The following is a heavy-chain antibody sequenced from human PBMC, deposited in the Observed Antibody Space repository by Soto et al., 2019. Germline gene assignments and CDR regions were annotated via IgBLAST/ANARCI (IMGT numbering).Heavy chain of an antibody. V-gene: IGHV4-59*01. J-gene: IGHJ4*02. D-gene: IGHD3-22*01. CDR1: GCSISSYY. CDR3: ARVDSSGSYFDS. Sequence: SETLSLTFTVSGCSISSYYWSWIRQPPGKGLEWIAYIYYTGSTNYNPSLKSRVTLSADTSKNQFSLNLSSVTAADTAMYYCARVDSSGSYFDSWGQGTLVTVS. CDR2: IYYTGST.